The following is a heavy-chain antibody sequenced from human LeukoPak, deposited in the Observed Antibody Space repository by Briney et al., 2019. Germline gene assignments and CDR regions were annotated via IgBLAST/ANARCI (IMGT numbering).Heavy chain of an antibody. CDR1: GFTFSSYA. V-gene: IGHV3-23*01. CDR2: ISGSGGST. J-gene: IGHJ4*02. D-gene: IGHD6-13*01. Sequence: GGSLRLSCAASGFTFSSYAMSWVRQAPGKGLEWASAISGSGGSTYYADSVKGRFTISRDNSKNTLYLQMNSLRAEDTAVYYCAITIAAAGTVYWGQGTLVTVSS. CDR3: AITIAAAGTVY.